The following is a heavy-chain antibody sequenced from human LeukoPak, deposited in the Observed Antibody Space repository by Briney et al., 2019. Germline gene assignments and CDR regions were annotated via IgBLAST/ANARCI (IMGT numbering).Heavy chain of an antibody. Sequence: PSETLSLTCAVYGGSFSGYYWSWIRQPPGKGLEWIGEINHSGSTNYNPSLKSRVTISVDTSKNQFSLKLSSVTAADTAVYYCARLGSRVHKSFDYWGQGTLVTVSS. CDR3: ARLGSRVHKSFDY. CDR2: INHSGST. D-gene: IGHD1-1*01. CDR1: GGSFSGYY. J-gene: IGHJ4*02. V-gene: IGHV4-34*01.